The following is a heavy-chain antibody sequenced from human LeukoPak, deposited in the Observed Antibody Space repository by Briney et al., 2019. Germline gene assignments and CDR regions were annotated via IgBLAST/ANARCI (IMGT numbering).Heavy chain of an antibody. D-gene: IGHD1-26*01. V-gene: IGHV3-48*01. CDR1: GFTFDDYG. J-gene: IGHJ4*02. CDR2: ISSTSSTI. CDR3: ARGEVRYDY. Sequence: GGSLRLSCAASGFTFDDYGMSWVRQAPGKGLEWVSYISSTSSTIYYADSVKGRFTISRDNAKNSLYLQMNSLRAEDTAVYYCARGEVRYDYWGQGTLVTVSS.